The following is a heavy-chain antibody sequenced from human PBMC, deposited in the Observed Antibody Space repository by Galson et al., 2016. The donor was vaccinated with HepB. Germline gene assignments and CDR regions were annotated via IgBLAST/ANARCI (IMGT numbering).Heavy chain of an antibody. CDR2: IHHSGST. CDR3: ARVGITSFGPKFDF. Sequence: ETLSLTCTVSGGSISGYYWSWIRQPPGKGLEWIGYIHHSGSTSYNPSFKSRVTISVDTAKNQFSLKVTSVTAADTAVYYCARVGITSFGPKFDFWGRGTLVTVSS. J-gene: IGHJ4*02. D-gene: IGHD3-3*01. V-gene: IGHV4-59*01. CDR1: GGSISGYY.